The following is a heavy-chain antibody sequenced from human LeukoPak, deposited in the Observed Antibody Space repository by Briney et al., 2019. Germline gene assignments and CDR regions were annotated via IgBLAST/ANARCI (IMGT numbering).Heavy chain of an antibody. V-gene: IGHV1-24*01. Sequence: ASVTVSFMVSGYTLTELSMHWVRQAPGKGLEGMGGFDPEDGETIYGQKFQGRVTMTEDTSTDTAYMELSSLRSEDTAVYYCATIAAADRAWFDPWGQGTLVTVSS. CDR2: FDPEDGET. D-gene: IGHD6-13*01. J-gene: IGHJ5*02. CDR1: GYTLTELS. CDR3: ATIAAADRAWFDP.